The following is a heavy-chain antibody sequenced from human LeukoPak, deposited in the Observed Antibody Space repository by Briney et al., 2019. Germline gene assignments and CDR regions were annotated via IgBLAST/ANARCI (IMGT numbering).Heavy chain of an antibody. J-gene: IGHJ4*02. V-gene: IGHV4-34*01. CDR1: GGSFSGYY. CDR2: INHSGST. CDR3: AREYDSSGYYSN. Sequence: SETLSLTCAVYGGSFSGYYWSWIRQPPGKGLEWIGEINHSGSTNYNPSLKSRVTISVDTSKNQFSLKLSSVTAADTAVYYCAREYDSSGYYSNWGQGTLVTVSS. D-gene: IGHD3-22*01.